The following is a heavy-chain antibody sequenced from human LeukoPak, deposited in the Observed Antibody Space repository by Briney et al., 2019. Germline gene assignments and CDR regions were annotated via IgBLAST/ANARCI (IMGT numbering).Heavy chain of an antibody. J-gene: IGHJ4*02. D-gene: IGHD3-3*01. Sequence: ASVKVSCKASGYTFTGYYMYWVRQAPGQGLEWMGWINPNSGGTNYAQKFQGRVTMTRDTSISTAYMELSRLRSDDTAVYYCARDLTIFGVVGYWGQGTLVTVSS. CDR1: GYTFTGYY. V-gene: IGHV1-2*02. CDR2: INPNSGGT. CDR3: ARDLTIFGVVGY.